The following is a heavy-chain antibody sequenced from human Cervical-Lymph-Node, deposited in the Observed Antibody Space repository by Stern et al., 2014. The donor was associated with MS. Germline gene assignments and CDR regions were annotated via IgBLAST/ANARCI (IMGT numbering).Heavy chain of an antibody. V-gene: IGHV1-46*01. D-gene: IGHD1-26*01. Sequence: QVQLVQSGAEVKAPGASVKVSCTASGYTFTDYNIQWVRQAPGPGLEWMGMISPDGGRTAYAPKFRGRVTMTRDKSTATVYMELNSLRSEDTAVYFCARVAPTVGAAYWGQGTLVTVSS. J-gene: IGHJ4*02. CDR3: ARVAPTVGAAY. CDR2: ISPDGGRT. CDR1: GYTFTDYN.